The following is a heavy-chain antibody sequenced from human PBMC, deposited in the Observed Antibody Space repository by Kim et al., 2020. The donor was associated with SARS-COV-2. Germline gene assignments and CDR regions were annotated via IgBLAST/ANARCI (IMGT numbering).Heavy chain of an antibody. V-gene: IGHV5-51*01. Sequence: GESLKISCKGSGYSFTSYWIGWVRQMPGKGLEWMGIIYPGDSDTRYSPSFQGQVTISADKSISTAYLQWSSLKASDTAMYYCALSHGYSSGWYVAPFFDYWGQGTLVTVSS. CDR2: IYPGDSDT. CDR3: ALSHGYSSGWYVAPFFDY. D-gene: IGHD6-19*01. CDR1: GYSFTSYW. J-gene: IGHJ4*02.